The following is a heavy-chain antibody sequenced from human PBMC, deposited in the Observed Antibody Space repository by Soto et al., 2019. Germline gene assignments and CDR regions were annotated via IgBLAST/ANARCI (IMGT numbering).Heavy chain of an antibody. J-gene: IGHJ6*02. D-gene: IGHD6-19*01. CDR2: IIPLFGTA. Sequence: SVKVSCKASRVAFSKFIVTWVRQAPGLGLEWVGGIIPLFGTANYAQKFQGRVTITADESTSTSYMEVNNLRSEDTAVYYCAKVRYSSPMGYYYGMDVWGQGTTVTVSS. CDR3: AKVRYSSPMGYYYGMDV. V-gene: IGHV1-69*13. CDR1: RVAFSKFI.